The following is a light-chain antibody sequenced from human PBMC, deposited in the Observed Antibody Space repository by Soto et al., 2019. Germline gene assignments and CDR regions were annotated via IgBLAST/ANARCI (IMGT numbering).Light chain of an antibody. Sequence: EILLTHSPGTLSLSPGERATLSCRASQSVSNNYLAWYQQKPGQAPRLLIYGASNRATGIPARFSGSGSGTDFTLTISSLEPEDFAVYYCQQRYNWPLTFGQGTKV. V-gene: IGKV3-11*01. CDR1: QSVSNNY. CDR3: QQRYNWPLT. CDR2: GAS. J-gene: IGKJ1*01.